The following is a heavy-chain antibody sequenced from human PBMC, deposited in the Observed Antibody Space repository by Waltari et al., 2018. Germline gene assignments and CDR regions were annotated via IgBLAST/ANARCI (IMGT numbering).Heavy chain of an antibody. Sequence: QVQLQESGPGLVKPSQTLSLTCTVSGGSISSGGYYWSWIRQHPGKGLEWIGYIYYSGSTYDKPSLKIRVTISVDTSKNQLSLKLSSVTAADTAVYYCAREEAHSSGWIGHDAFDIWGQGTMVTVSS. V-gene: IGHV4-31*03. J-gene: IGHJ3*02. CDR1: GGSISSGGYY. CDR2: IYYSGST. D-gene: IGHD6-19*01. CDR3: AREEAHSSGWIGHDAFDI.